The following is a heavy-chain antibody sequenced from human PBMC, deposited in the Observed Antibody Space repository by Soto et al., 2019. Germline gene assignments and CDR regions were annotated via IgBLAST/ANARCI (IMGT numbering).Heavy chain of an antibody. V-gene: IGHV3-33*01. D-gene: IGHD5-12*01. J-gene: IGHJ6*02. CDR1: GFTFSSYG. CDR3: VRAAGYSGNDYVYYDGMDV. Sequence: QVQLVESGGGVVQPGRSLRLSCAASGFTFSSYGMHWVRQAPGKGLEWVALVWYDGGNKYYADSVKGRFTISRDNSKNTLYLQMNSLRDEETAVYYCVRAAGYSGNDYVYYDGMDVWGQGTTVTVSS. CDR2: VWYDGGNK.